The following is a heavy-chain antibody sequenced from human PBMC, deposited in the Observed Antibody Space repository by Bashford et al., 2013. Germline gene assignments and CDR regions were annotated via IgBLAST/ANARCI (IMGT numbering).Heavy chain of an antibody. CDR3: ARDSSPRFTMVRGVDYYGMDV. CDR2: IIPIFGTA. J-gene: IGHJ6*02. Sequence: SVKVSCKASGGTFSSYAISWVRQAPGQGLEWMGGIIPIFGTANYAQKFQGRVTITADKSTSTAYMELSSLRSEDTAVYYCARDSSPRFTMVRGVDYYGMDVWGQGTTVTVSS. V-gene: IGHV1-69*06. CDR1: GGTFSSYA. D-gene: IGHD3-10*01.